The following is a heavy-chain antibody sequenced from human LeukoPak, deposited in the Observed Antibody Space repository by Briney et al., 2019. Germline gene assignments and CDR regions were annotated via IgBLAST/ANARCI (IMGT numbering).Heavy chain of an antibody. Sequence: SETLSLTCTVSGGSISSYYWSWIRQPPGKGLEWIGYIYYSGSINYNPSLKSRVTISVDTSKNQFSLKLSSVTAADTAVYYCARAEPLRGSGTYYYYGMDVWGQGTTVTVSS. V-gene: IGHV4-59*01. CDR2: IYYSGSI. CDR3: ARAEPLRGSGTYYYYGMDV. J-gene: IGHJ6*02. CDR1: GGSISSYY. D-gene: IGHD3-3*01.